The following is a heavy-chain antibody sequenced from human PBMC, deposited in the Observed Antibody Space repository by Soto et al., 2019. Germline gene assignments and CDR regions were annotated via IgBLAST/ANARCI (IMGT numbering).Heavy chain of an antibody. V-gene: IGHV1-69*10. Sequence: SVKVSCKASGGTFSSYAITWVRQAPGQGLEWMGGISPIIGNANYAQKFQGRITITADKSTSTAYMELSSLRSEDTAVYYCARDLGSGRRWFDPWGQGTMVTVSS. J-gene: IGHJ5*02. CDR2: ISPIIGNA. CDR3: ARDLGSGRRWFDP. D-gene: IGHD3-10*01. CDR1: GGTFSSYA.